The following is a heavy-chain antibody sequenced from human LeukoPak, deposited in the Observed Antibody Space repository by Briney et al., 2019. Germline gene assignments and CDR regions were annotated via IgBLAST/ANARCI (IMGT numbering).Heavy chain of an antibody. Sequence: GGSLRLSCAASGFTFSSYAMSWVRQAPGKGLEWVSPISGSGGSTYYADSVKGRFTISRDNSKNTLYPQMNSLRAEDTAVYYCARAMGYYDFWSGSNWFDPWGQGTLVTVSS. CDR3: ARAMGYYDFWSGSNWFDP. CDR2: ISGSGGST. J-gene: IGHJ5*02. V-gene: IGHV3-23*01. CDR1: GFTFSSYA. D-gene: IGHD3-3*01.